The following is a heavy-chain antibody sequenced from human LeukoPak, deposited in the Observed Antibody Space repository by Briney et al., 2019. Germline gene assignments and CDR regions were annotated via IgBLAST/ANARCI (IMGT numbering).Heavy chain of an antibody. CDR1: GFTFSSYG. J-gene: IGHJ4*02. CDR2: VSSSGTTT. V-gene: IGHV3-48*02. Sequence: PGRSLRLSCAASGFTFSSYGMHWVRQAPGKGLEWVSYVSSSGTTTYYADSVKGRFTISRDNGENLVSLQMNSLRDEDTAVYYCARADRDGNKRFLDWGQGTLVTVSS. D-gene: IGHD5-24*01. CDR3: ARADRDGNKRFLD.